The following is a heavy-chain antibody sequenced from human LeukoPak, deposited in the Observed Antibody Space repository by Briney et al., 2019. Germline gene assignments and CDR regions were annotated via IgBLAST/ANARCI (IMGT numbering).Heavy chain of an antibody. CDR1: GYTFTSYG. CDR3: ARVSVVPGWEINNWFDP. D-gene: IGHD2-2*01. Sequence: ASVKVFCKASGYTFTSYGISWVRQAPGQGLEWMGWISAYNGNTNYAQKLQGRVTMTTDTSTSTAYMELRSQRSDDTAVYYCARVSVVPGWEINNWFDPWGQGTLVTVSS. J-gene: IGHJ5*02. CDR2: ISAYNGNT. V-gene: IGHV1-18*01.